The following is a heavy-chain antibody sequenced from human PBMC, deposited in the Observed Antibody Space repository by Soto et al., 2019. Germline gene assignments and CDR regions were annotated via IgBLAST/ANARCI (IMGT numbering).Heavy chain of an antibody. CDR3: ASPLGPGIAVAAAYFQH. J-gene: IGHJ1*01. CDR1: GFTFSSYG. D-gene: IGHD6-19*01. CDR2: ISYDGSNK. V-gene: IGHV3-30*03. Sequence: GGSLRLSCAASGFTFSSYGMHWVRQAPGKGLEWVAVISYDGSNKYYADSVKGRFTISRDNSKNTLYLQMNSLRAEDTAVYYCASPLGPGIAVAAAYFQHWGQGTLVTVSS.